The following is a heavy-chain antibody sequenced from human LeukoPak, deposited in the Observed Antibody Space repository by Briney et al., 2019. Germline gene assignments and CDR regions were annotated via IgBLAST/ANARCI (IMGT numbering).Heavy chain of an antibody. Sequence: PGGSLRLSCAASGFTVSSNYMSWVRQAPGKGLEWVSVIYSGGSTYYADSVKGRFTISRDNSKNTLYLQMNSLRAEAPAVYYCARLDQLTYYYDSSGYYSSDAFDIWGQGTMVTVSS. CDR3: ARLDQLTYYYDSSGYYSSDAFDI. CDR1: GFTVSSNY. V-gene: IGHV3-66*04. J-gene: IGHJ3*02. CDR2: IYSGGST. D-gene: IGHD3-22*01.